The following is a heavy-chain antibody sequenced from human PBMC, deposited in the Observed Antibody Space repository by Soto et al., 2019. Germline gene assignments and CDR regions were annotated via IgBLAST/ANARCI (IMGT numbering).Heavy chain of an antibody. CDR1: GYTFTRYN. V-gene: IGHV1-46*01. D-gene: IGHD2-15*01. CDR3: ARARRGGSEYLLDY. Sequence: GASVKVSCKASGYTFTRYNVHWVRQAPGQGLEWMAIINPSGGTTYYVQKFEGRVTLTTDTSTSTVYMELSSLRSDDTAVYYCARARRGGSEYLLDYWGQGTLVTVSS. J-gene: IGHJ4*02. CDR2: INPSGGTT.